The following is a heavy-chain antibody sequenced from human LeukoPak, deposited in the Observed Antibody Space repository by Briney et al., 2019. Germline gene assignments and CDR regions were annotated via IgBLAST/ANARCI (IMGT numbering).Heavy chain of an antibody. V-gene: IGHV4-59*01. CDR3: ARGYYYGSGDFDY. J-gene: IGHJ4*02. D-gene: IGHD3-10*01. CDR1: GGSISSYY. Sequence: SETLSLTCTVSGGSISSYYWSWIRQPPGKGLEWIGYIYYSGSTNYNPSLKSRVTISVDTSKNQFSLKLSSVTAADTAVYYCARGYYYGSGDFDYWGQGTLVTVSS. CDR2: IYYSGST.